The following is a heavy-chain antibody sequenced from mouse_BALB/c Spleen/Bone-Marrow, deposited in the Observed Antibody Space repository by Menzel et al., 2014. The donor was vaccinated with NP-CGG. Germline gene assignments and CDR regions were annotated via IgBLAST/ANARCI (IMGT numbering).Heavy chain of an antibody. CDR1: GFTFTDYY. D-gene: IGHD3-1*01. Sequence: EVNVVESGGGLVQPGGSLRLSCATSGFTFTDYYMSWVRQPPGKALEWLGFIRNKANGYTTEYSASVKGRSTISRDNSQSILYLQMKALRAEDSATYYCARDRAARATGYYFDYWGQGTTLTVSS. V-gene: IGHV7-3*02. J-gene: IGHJ2*01. CDR2: IRNKANGYTT. CDR3: ARDRAARATGYYFDY.